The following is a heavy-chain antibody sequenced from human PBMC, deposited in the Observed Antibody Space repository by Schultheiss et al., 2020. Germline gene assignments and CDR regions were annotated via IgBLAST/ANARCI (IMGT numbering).Heavy chain of an antibody. J-gene: IGHJ4*02. CDR1: GDSISSGGYY. D-gene: IGHD2-2*01. V-gene: IGHV4-31*03. Sequence: SQTLSLTCTVSGDSISSGGYYWSWIRQHPGKGLEWIGYIHYSGSTYYNPSLKSRVSISVDTSENQFSLKLSSVTAADTAVFYCARERCSGNSCYYYDYWGQGTLVTVSS. CDR2: IHYSGST. CDR3: ARERCSGNSCYYYDY.